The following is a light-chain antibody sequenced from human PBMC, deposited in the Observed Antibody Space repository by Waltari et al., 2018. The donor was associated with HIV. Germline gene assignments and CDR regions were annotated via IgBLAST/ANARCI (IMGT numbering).Light chain of an antibody. Sequence: DIVMTQSPLSLSVTPGEPASISCRSSQSLLHSNGYNYLDWYLQKPGQSPQLLIYLGSNRASGVPDRVSGSGSGTDFTLKISRVEAEDVGVYYCMQALQTPFTFGPGTKVDIK. CDR1: QSLLHSNGYNY. CDR2: LGS. J-gene: IGKJ3*01. V-gene: IGKV2-28*01. CDR3: MQALQTPFT.